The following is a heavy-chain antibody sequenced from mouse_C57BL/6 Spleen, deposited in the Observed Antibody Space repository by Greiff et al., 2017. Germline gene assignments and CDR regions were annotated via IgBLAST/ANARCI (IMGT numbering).Heavy chain of an antibody. V-gene: IGHV1-55*01. D-gene: IGHD2-5*01. J-gene: IGHJ4*01. Sequence: QVQLQQPGAELVKPGASVKMSCKASGYTFTSYWITWVKQRPGQGLEWIGDIYPGSGSTNYNEKFKSKATLTVDTSSSTAYMQLSSLTSEDSAVYYCARRYYSNFYYYAMDYWGQGTSVTVSS. CDR1: GYTFTSYW. CDR3: ARRYYSNFYYYAMDY. CDR2: IYPGSGST.